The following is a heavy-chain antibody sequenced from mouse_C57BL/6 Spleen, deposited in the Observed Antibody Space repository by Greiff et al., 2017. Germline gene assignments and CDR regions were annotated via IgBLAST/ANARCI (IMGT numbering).Heavy chain of an antibody. Sequence: DVMLVESGGGLVKPGGSLKLSCAASGFTFSSYAMSWVRQTPEKRLEWVATISDGGSYTYYPDNVKGRFTISRDNAKNNLYLQMSHLKSEDTAMYYCARDGGLRPSFAYWGQGTLVTVSA. CDR1: GFTFSSYA. CDR2: ISDGGSYT. J-gene: IGHJ3*01. V-gene: IGHV5-4*01. D-gene: IGHD2-4*01. CDR3: ARDGGLRPSFAY.